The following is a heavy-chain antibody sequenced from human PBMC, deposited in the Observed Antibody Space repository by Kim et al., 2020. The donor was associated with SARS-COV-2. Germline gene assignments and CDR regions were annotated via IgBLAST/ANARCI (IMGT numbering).Heavy chain of an antibody. Sequence: ASVKVSCKASGYTFTSYAMHWVRQAPGQRLEWMGWINAGNGNTKYSQKFQGRVTITRDTSASTAYMELSSLRSEDTAVYYCARSGVVVAATPDNWFDPWGQGTLVTVSS. D-gene: IGHD2-15*01. CDR2: INAGNGNT. J-gene: IGHJ5*02. CDR1: GYTFTSYA. V-gene: IGHV1-3*01. CDR3: ARSGVVVAATPDNWFDP.